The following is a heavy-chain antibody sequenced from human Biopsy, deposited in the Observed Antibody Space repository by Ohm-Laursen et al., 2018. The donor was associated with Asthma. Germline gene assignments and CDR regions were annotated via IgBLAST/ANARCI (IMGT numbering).Heavy chain of an antibody. Sequence: SVTLSLTCDVYPGSFSGFFWTWIRQSPGKGLVWIGETNEREVTNNNPSLKSRVIISIDTYWNRVSLKLTSVTAADTAVYYCARGPELDVWGQGTTVTVSS. CDR1: PGSFSGFF. V-gene: IGHV4-34*01. CDR3: ARGPELDV. CDR2: TNEREVT. J-gene: IGHJ6*02.